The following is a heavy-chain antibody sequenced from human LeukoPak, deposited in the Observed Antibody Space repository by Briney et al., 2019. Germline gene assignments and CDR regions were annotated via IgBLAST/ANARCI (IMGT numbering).Heavy chain of an antibody. D-gene: IGHD6-6*01. J-gene: IGHJ3*02. CDR1: GGSFSGYY. CDR3: ARQESSSADAFDI. Sequence: PSETLSLTCAVYGGSFSGYYWSWIRQPPRKGLEWIGEINHSGSTNYNPSLKSRVTISVDTSKNQFSLKLSSVTAADTAVYYCARQESSSADAFDIWGQGTMVTVSS. CDR2: INHSGST. V-gene: IGHV4-34*01.